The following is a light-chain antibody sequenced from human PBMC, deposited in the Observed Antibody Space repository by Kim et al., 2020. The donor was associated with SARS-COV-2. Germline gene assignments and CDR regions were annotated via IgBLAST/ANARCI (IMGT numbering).Light chain of an antibody. Sequence: GTVTLTCSSSTGAVTSTYDPNWFQQRPGQAPRSLIYSTNNKHSWTPARFSGSLLGGKAALTLSGVQPEDEAYYYCLLYFGGAQHYVFGTGTKVTVL. CDR3: LLYFGGAQHYV. V-gene: IGLV7-43*01. J-gene: IGLJ1*01. CDR1: TGAVTSTYD. CDR2: STN.